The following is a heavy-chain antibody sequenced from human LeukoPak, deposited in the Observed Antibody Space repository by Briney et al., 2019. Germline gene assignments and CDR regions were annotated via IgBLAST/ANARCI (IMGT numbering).Heavy chain of an antibody. CDR3: ARYQDFWSGPPFYYYGMDV. Sequence: SETLSLTCTVSGVSVSSYYWSWIRQPPGKGLEWIGYIYYSGSTNYNPSLKSRVTISVDTSKNQFSLKLSSVTAADTAVYYCARYQDFWSGPPFYYYGMDVWGQGTTVTVSS. J-gene: IGHJ6*02. CDR1: GVSVSSYY. D-gene: IGHD3-3*02. V-gene: IGHV4-59*02. CDR2: IYYSGST.